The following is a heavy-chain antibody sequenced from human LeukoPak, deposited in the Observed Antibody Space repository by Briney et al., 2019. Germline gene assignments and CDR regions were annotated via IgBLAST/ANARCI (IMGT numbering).Heavy chain of an antibody. V-gene: IGHV3-23*01. J-gene: IGHJ4*02. CDR3: AKGEGGVGAMDY. CDR1: GFTFSSYA. Sequence: GGSLRLSCAASGFTFSSYAMSWVRQAPGKGLEWVSAISGSGGSTYYADSVRGRFTISRDNSKNTLYLQMNSLRAEDTAVYYCAKGEGGVGAMDYWGQGTLVTVSS. CDR2: ISGSGGST. D-gene: IGHD1-26*01.